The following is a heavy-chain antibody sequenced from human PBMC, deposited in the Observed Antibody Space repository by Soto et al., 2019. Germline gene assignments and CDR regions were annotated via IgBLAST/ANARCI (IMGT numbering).Heavy chain of an antibody. CDR2: INPNSGGT. Sequence: QVQLVQSGAEVKKPGASVKVSCKASGYTFTGYYMHWVRQAPGQGLEWMGWINPNSGGTNYAQKFQGRVTMTRDTSISTAYMELSRLRSDDTVVYYCARGDIVVVPAAGWFDPWGQGTLVTVSS. J-gene: IGHJ5*02. CDR1: GYTFTGYY. CDR3: ARGDIVVVPAAGWFDP. V-gene: IGHV1-2*02. D-gene: IGHD2-2*01.